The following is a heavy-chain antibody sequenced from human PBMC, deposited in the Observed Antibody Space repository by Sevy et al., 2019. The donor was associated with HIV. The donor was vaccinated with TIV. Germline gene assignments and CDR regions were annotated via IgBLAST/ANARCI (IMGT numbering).Heavy chain of an antibody. J-gene: IGHJ3*02. Sequence: ASVKVSCKVSGYTLTELSMHWVRHAPGKGLEWMGGFDPEDGETIYAQKFQGRVTMTEDTSTDTAYMELSSLRSEDTAVYYCATHMGLLLWRAFDIWGQGTMVTVSS. D-gene: IGHD2-21*02. CDR3: ATHMGLLLWRAFDI. CDR2: FDPEDGET. CDR1: GYTLTELS. V-gene: IGHV1-24*01.